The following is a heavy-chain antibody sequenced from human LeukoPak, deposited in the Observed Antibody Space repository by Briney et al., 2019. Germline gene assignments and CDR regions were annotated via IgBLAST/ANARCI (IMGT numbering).Heavy chain of an antibody. Sequence: GGSLRLSCAASGFTFSSYAMSWVRQAPGKGLEGVSGISGSGTNTDYADSVKGRFTISRDNSKNTLYLQMNSLRAEDTAVYYCAKTPAPVFGSKHYFDYWGQGTLVTVSS. CDR3: AKTPAPVFGSKHYFDY. D-gene: IGHD3-3*01. J-gene: IGHJ4*02. CDR2: ISGSGTNT. V-gene: IGHV3-23*01. CDR1: GFTFSSYA.